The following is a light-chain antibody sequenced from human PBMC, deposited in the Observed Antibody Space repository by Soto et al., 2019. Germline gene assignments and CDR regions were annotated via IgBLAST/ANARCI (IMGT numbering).Light chain of an antibody. CDR3: QQSYSTPPIT. Sequence: IQMPQSPSSLSASVGDRVSLTCRASHSISTYLNLYQQKPEKAPKLLIYAASSLQSGGPSRFIGSGSGTDFTLTISSLQPEDFATYYCQQSYSTPPITFGQGTRLEIK. CDR2: AAS. CDR1: HSISTY. J-gene: IGKJ5*01. V-gene: IGKV1-39*01.